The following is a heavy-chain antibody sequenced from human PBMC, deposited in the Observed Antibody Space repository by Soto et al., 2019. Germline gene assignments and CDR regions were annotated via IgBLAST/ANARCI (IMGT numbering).Heavy chain of an antibody. J-gene: IGHJ3*02. CDR1: GGSLSGYY. V-gene: IGHV4-31*11. D-gene: IGHD3-22*01. CDR2: IYYSGST. Sequence: PSETLSLTCAVYGGSLSGYYWSWIRQHPGKGLEWIGYIYYSGSTYYNPSLKSRVTISVDTSKNQFSLKLSSVTAADTAVYYCARYCVYYYDSSGSNDAFDIWGQGTMVTVSS. CDR3: ARYCVYYYDSSGSNDAFDI.